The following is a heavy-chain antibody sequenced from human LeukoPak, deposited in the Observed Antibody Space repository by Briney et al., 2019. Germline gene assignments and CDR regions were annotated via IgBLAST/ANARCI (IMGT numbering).Heavy chain of an antibody. D-gene: IGHD6-13*01. CDR3: ARDLAPLAAAGTSSFDY. Sequence: ASVKVSCKASGYTFTSYYMHWVRQAPGQGLEWMGIINPSGGSTGYAQKFQGRVTMTRDTSTSTVYMELSSLRSEDTAVYYCARDLAPLAAAGTSSFDYWGQGTLVTVSS. CDR1: GYTFTSYY. CDR2: INPSGGST. J-gene: IGHJ4*02. V-gene: IGHV1-46*01.